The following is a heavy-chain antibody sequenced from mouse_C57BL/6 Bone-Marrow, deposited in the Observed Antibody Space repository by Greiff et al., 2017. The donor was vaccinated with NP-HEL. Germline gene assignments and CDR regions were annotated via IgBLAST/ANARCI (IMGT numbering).Heavy chain of an antibody. Sequence: VQLQQSGAELVMPGASVKLSCKASGYTFTSYWMHWVKQRPGQGLEWIGEIDPSDSYTNYNQKFKGKSTLTVDKSSSTAYMQLSSLTSEDSAVYYCARSYYYGSSIFDYWGQGTTLTVSS. V-gene: IGHV1-69*01. D-gene: IGHD1-1*01. CDR2: IDPSDSYT. CDR1: GYTFTSYW. CDR3: ARSYYYGSSIFDY. J-gene: IGHJ2*01.